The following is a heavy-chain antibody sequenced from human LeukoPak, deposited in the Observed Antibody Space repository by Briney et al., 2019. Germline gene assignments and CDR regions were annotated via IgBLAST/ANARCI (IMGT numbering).Heavy chain of an antibody. CDR1: GFSFSTYA. V-gene: IGHV3-30*02. CDR2: IWSDASNQ. CDR3: ARGAAASPYFDY. Sequence: GGSLRLSCAASGFSFSTYAMHWVRQAPGKGLDWVAMIWSDASNQYYADSVKGRFTISRDNSKNTLYLQMNSLRAEDTAVYYCARGAAASPYFDYWGQGTLVTVSS. J-gene: IGHJ4*02. D-gene: IGHD6-13*01.